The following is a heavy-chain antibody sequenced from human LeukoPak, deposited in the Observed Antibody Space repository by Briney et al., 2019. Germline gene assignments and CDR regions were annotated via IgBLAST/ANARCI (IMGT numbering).Heavy chain of an antibody. CDR3: ARDYGGSSPFDY. CDR1: GLTFSSYE. D-gene: IGHD4-23*01. V-gene: IGHV3-48*03. J-gene: IGHJ4*02. Sequence: GGSLRLSRAASGLTFSSYEMHWVRQPPGKGLEWVSYISSSDSTIYYADSVKGRFTISRDNAKNSLYLQMNSLRAEDTAVYYCARDYGGSSPFDYWGQGTLVTVSS. CDR2: ISSSDSTI.